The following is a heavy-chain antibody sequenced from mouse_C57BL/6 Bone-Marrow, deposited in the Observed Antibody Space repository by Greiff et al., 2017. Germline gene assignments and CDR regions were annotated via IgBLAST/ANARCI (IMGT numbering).Heavy chain of an antibody. V-gene: IGHV14-4*01. CDR1: GFNIKDDY. Sequence: LVESGAELVRPGASVKLSCTASGFNIKDDYTHWVKQRPEQGLEWIGWIDPENGDTEYASKFQGKATITADTSSNTAYLQLSSLTSEDTAVYYCTTYGSSSYYYAMDYWGQGTSVTVSS. CDR3: TTYGSSSYYYAMDY. J-gene: IGHJ4*01. D-gene: IGHD1-1*01. CDR2: IDPENGDT.